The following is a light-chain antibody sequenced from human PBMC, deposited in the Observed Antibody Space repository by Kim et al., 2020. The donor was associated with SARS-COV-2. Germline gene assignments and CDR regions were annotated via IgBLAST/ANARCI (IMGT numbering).Light chain of an antibody. CDR2: GAS. CDR1: QSVSNN. V-gene: IGKV3-15*01. CDR3: QQYNDWPSWT. J-gene: IGKJ1*01. Sequence: SPGERATLSCRASQSVSNNLAWYQHKPGQAPRLLSYGASTRATGIPARFSGSGSGTEFTLTIGGLQSEDFAVYFCQQYNDWPSWTFGQGTKVDIK.